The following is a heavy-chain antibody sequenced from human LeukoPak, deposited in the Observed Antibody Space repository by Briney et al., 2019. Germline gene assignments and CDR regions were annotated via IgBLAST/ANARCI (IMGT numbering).Heavy chain of an antibody. CDR1: GLILSGSG. V-gene: IGHV3-73*01. D-gene: IGHD3-10*01. CDR2: IRSNSNNYAT. J-gene: IGHJ3*02. Sequence: PGGSLRLSCAASGLILSGSGIHWVRQASGKGLEWVGRIRSNSNNYATSYAASVKGRFTVSRDDSKNTAYLTMNSLETEDTAIYYCTRLDEAADGFVRGAVTRAYDIWGQGTMVTVSS. CDR3: TRLDEAADGFVRGAVTRAYDI.